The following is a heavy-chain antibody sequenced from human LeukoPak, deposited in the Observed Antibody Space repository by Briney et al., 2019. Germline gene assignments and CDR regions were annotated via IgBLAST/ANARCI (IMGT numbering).Heavy chain of an antibody. Sequence: GGSLRLSCAASGFTVSSNYMSWVRQAPGKGLEWVSVIYSGGSTYYADSVKGRFTISRDNSKNTLYLQMNSLRAEDTAVYYCAKDRAAAGYYFDYWGQGTLVTVSS. D-gene: IGHD6-13*01. CDR1: GFTVSSNY. J-gene: IGHJ4*02. CDR2: IYSGGST. CDR3: AKDRAAAGYYFDY. V-gene: IGHV3-66*01.